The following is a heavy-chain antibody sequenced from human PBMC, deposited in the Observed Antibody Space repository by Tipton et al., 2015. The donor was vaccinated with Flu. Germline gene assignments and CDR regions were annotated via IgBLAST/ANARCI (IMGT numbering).Heavy chain of an antibody. CDR3: ERGEQQLGTIDY. J-gene: IGHJ4*02. CDR1: GYSISSGFY. Sequence: TLSLTCAVSGYSISSGFYWGWIRQPPGKGLEWIGSIYHSGSTYYNPSLKSRVTMSVDTSKNQFSLKVSSVTAADTAVYYCERGEQQLGTIDYWGQGTLVTVSS. CDR2: IYHSGST. D-gene: IGHD6-13*01. V-gene: IGHV4-38-2*01.